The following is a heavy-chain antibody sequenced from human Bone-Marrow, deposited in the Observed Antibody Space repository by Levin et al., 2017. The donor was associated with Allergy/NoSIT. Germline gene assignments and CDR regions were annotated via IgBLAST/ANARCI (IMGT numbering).Heavy chain of an antibody. CDR3: ARLPSSTSRFDL. D-gene: IGHD2-2*01. V-gene: IGHV4-39*02. CDR2: ISSSGDL. Sequence: PSETLSLTCSVSGGSISSNTHNWGWIRQPPGKGLEWIGSISSSGDLYYNPSLKSRLTISADSSENHFSLELRSVTAADTAVYYCARLPSSTSRFDLWGQGFPVTVSS. J-gene: IGHJ4*01. CDR1: GGSISSNTHN.